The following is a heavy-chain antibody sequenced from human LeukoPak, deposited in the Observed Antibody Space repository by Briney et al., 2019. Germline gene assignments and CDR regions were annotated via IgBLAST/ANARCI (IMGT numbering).Heavy chain of an antibody. CDR3: AKDSGSSTYGDYVDAFDM. Sequence: PGGSLRLSCAASGFTFSSYAMSWVRQAPGKGLEWVSAISGSGGSTYYADSVKGRFTISRDNSKNTLYLQMNSLRAEDTAVYYCAKDSGSSTYGDYVDAFDMWGQGTMVTVSS. J-gene: IGHJ3*02. D-gene: IGHD4-17*01. V-gene: IGHV3-23*01. CDR1: GFTFSSYA. CDR2: ISGSGGST.